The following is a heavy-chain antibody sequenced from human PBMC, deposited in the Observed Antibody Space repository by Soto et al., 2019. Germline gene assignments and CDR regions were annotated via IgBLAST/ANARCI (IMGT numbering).Heavy chain of an antibody. CDR2: ISAYNGNT. D-gene: IGHD2-15*01. Sequence: GASVKVSCKASGYTFTSYGISWVRQAPGQGLEWMGWISAYNGNTNYAQKLQGRVTMTTDTSTSTAYMELRSLRSDDTAVYYCARDGYCSGGSCYLNWFDPWGQGTLVTVSS. CDR3: ARDGYCSGGSCYLNWFDP. J-gene: IGHJ5*02. V-gene: IGHV1-18*01. CDR1: GYTFTSYG.